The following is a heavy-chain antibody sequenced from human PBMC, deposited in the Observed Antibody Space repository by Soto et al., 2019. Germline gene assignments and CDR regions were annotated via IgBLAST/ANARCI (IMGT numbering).Heavy chain of an antibody. D-gene: IGHD2-2*01. V-gene: IGHV3-33*01. J-gene: IGHJ4*02. Sequence: GGSLRLSCAASGFTFSSYGMHWVRQAPGKGLEWVAVIWYDGSNKYYADSVKGRFTISRDNSKNTLYLQMNSLRAEDTAVYYCARDASGSHCSSTSCYAELDYWGQGT. CDR3: ARDASGSHCSSTSCYAELDY. CDR1: GFTFSSYG. CDR2: IWYDGSNK.